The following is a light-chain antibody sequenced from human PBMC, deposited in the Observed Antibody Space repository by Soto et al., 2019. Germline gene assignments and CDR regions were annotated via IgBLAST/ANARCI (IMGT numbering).Light chain of an antibody. CDR3: QQSYSTQYT. CDR2: DVS. Sequence: DIHMTQSRSSVSSCVGDRVTIPCRSRQTISSYLNWYQQKPGRAPKFLIYDVSSLQNGVPSRFSGSGSVTDFTLTISSLQPEDFATYYCQQSYSTQYTFGQGTKLEIK. V-gene: IGKV1-39*01. CDR1: QTISSY. J-gene: IGKJ2*01.